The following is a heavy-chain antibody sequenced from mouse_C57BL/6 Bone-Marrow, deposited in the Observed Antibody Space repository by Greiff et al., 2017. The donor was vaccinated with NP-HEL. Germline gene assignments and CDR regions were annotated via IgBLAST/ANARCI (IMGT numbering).Heavy chain of an antibody. CDR1: GYTFTDYN. Sequence: EVQLQQSGPELVKPGASVKMSCKASGYTFTDYNMHWVKQSHGKSLEWIGYINPNNGGTSYNQKFKGKATLTVNKASSTAYMELRSLTSEDSAVYYCARFITTVVAPYWYFDVWGTGTTGTVSS. D-gene: IGHD1-1*01. J-gene: IGHJ1*03. CDR2: INPNNGGT. V-gene: IGHV1-22*01. CDR3: ARFITTVVAPYWYFDV.